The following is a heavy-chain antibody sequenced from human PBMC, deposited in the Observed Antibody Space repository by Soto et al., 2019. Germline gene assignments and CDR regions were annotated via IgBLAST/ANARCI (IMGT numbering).Heavy chain of an antibody. J-gene: IGHJ6*02. CDR3: ARDCYDFGPSYGMDV. Sequence: ASVKVSCKASGYTFTSYYMHWVRQAPGQGLEWMGIINPSGGSTSYAQKFQGRVTMTRDTSTSTVYMELSSLRSEGTAVYYCARDCYDFGPSYGMDVSGQGTTVIVSS. CDR1: GYTFTSYY. D-gene: IGHD3-3*01. V-gene: IGHV1-46*01. CDR2: INPSGGST.